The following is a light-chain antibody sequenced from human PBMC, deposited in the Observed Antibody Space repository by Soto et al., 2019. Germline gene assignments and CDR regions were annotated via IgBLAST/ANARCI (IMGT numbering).Light chain of an antibody. J-gene: IGKJ1*01. V-gene: IGKV3-20*01. Sequence: EIVLTQSPGTLSLSPGERATLSCRASQSVSSYYLAWYQQKPGQDPRLLIYAASSMATGIPDRFSCGGSVTDFTPTTGRLEPEDFAVYYCQQCGSSPWTFGQGTKVEFK. CDR3: QQCGSSPWT. CDR2: AAS. CDR1: QSVSSYY.